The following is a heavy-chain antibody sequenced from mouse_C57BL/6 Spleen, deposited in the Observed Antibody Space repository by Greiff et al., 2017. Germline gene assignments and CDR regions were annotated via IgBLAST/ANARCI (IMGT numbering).Heavy chain of an antibody. Sequence: QVQLQQPGAELVRPGTSVKLSCKASGYTFNSYWMHWVKQRPGQGLEWIGVIDPSDSYTNYNQKFKGKATLTVDTSSSTADMQLSSLTSEDSAVYYCARDGNYGRAMDYWGQRTTVTVYS. CDR2: IDPSDSYT. V-gene: IGHV1-59*01. CDR3: ARDGNYGRAMDY. D-gene: IGHD2-1*01. CDR1: GYTFNSYW. J-gene: IGHJ4*01.